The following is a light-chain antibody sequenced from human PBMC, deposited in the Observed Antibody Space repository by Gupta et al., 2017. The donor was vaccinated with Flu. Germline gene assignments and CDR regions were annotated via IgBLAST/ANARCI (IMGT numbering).Light chain of an antibody. Sequence: QSALTQPRSVSGSPGQSVTISFTVTRSDVGGYNYVSWYQQHPGQTTKLMIYDVSKRPAGVTGRFSGSKAGNTASLTISGRQAEEDADYYCCSYAGSDTVVFGGGTKLTVL. CDR2: DVS. CDR3: CSYAGSDTVV. V-gene: IGLV2-11*01. CDR1: RSDVGGYNY. J-gene: IGLJ2*01.